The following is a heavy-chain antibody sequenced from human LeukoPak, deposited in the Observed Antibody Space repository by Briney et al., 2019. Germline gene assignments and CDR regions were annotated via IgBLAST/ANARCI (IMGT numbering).Heavy chain of an antibody. D-gene: IGHD3-10*01. CDR3: ARTDYHGSGSFYDNWFDP. CDR1: TDSISSYFSSFY. Sequence: SETLSLTCTISTDSISSYFSSFYWSWIRQPPGKGLEWIGYIYYSGSTNYNPSLRSRVTISVDTSKNQFSLKLSSVTAADTAVYYCARTDYHGSGSFYDNWFDPWGQGTLVTVSS. V-gene: IGHV4-61*01. J-gene: IGHJ5*02. CDR2: IYYSGST.